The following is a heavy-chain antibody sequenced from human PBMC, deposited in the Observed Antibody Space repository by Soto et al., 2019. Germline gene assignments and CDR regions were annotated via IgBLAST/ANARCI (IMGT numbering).Heavy chain of an antibody. CDR3: ASHGSRDIVVVRAALKYSYYVMDV. V-gene: IGHV5-51*01. CDR1: GYSFTSYW. J-gene: IGHJ6*02. CDR2: IYPGDSDT. D-gene: IGHD2-2*01. Sequence: GESLKISCKGSGYSFTSYWIGWVRQMPGKGLEWMGIIYPGDSDTRYSPSFQGQVTISADKSISTAYLQWSSLKASDTAMYYCASHGSRDIVVVRAALKYSYYVMDVWGQGXTVTVSS.